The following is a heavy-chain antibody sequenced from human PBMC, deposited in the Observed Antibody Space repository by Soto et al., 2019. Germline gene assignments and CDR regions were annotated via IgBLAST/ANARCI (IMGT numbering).Heavy chain of an antibody. Sequence: GSSVKACCKASGYTFTGYYIHWVRQAPGQGLEWMGWINVYNGNTKYAQKFQGRVTMTTDTSTSTVYMELRSLTSDDTAGYYCVRYGGPVNRGICGDWYQGTPLSVAS. CDR1: GYTFTGYY. J-gene: IGHJ4*02. V-gene: IGHV1-18*04. CDR3: VRYGGPVNRGICGD. D-gene: IGHD2-15*01. CDR2: INVYNGNT.